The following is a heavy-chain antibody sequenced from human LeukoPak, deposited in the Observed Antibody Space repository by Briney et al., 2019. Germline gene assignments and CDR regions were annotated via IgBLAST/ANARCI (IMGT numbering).Heavy chain of an antibody. J-gene: IGHJ4*02. CDR1: GFTISSYA. CDR2: ISGSGGST. CDR3: ARMYSSGWYLRPYYFDY. Sequence: GGSLRLSCAASGFTISSYAMSWVRQAPGKGLEWVSAISGSGGSTYYADSVKGRFTISRDNSKNTLYLQMNSLRAEDTAVYYCARMYSSGWYLRPYYFDYWGQGTLVTVSS. V-gene: IGHV3-23*01. D-gene: IGHD6-19*01.